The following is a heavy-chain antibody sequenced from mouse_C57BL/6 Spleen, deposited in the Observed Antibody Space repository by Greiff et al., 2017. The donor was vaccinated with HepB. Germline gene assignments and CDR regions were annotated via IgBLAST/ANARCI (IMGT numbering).Heavy chain of an antibody. CDR1: GFTFSSYG. V-gene: IGHV5-6*01. CDR2: ISSGGSYT. Sequence: EVQGVESGGDLVKPGGSLKLSCAASGFTFSSYGMSWVRQTPDKRLEWVATISSGGSYTYYPDSAKGRFTISRDNAKNTLYLQMSSLKSEDTAMYYCARQILPRYFDYWGQGTTLTVSS. CDR3: ARQILPRYFDY. D-gene: IGHD1-1*01. J-gene: IGHJ2*01.